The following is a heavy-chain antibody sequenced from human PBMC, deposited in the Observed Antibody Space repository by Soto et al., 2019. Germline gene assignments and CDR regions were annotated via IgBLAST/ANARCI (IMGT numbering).Heavy chain of an antibody. D-gene: IGHD3-10*01. CDR2: VSPPFRTT. CDR3: ARVLYYGSGSYSPYGMDV. CDR1: GVSFNNNG. V-gene: IGHV1-69*01. J-gene: IGHJ6*02. Sequence: QVQLVQSGAEVKKPGSSVKVSCKTSGVSFNNNGIGWVRQAPGHGLEWMGGVSPPFRTTNYARKFQGRIPIDAEASTGTVNMELSSLTSEDTAQYYCARVLYYGSGSYSPYGMDVWGQGTTVTVSS.